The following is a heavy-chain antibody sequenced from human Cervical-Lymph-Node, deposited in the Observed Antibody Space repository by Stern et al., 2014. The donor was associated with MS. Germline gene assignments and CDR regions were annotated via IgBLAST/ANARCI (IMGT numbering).Heavy chain of an antibody. D-gene: IGHD3-22*01. V-gene: IGHV1-69*01. Sequence: QVQLVQSGPEVKKPGSSVKVSCKASGGTFSNYAISWVRQAPGQGLEWMGGLIIIFDTANYAQKFQGRVTISVDESTSTAYMELSSLRSEDTAVYYCARASERSGYYPDYFQYWGQGTPVTVSS. CDR2: LIIIFDTA. J-gene: IGHJ1*01. CDR1: GGTFSNYA. CDR3: ARASERSGYYPDYFQY.